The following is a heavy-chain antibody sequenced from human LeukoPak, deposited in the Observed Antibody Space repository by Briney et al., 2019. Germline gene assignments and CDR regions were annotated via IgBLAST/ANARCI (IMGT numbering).Heavy chain of an antibody. CDR3: ARLPGHTAMADY. CDR2: INPNSGAT. V-gene: IGHV1-2*02. J-gene: IGHJ4*02. D-gene: IGHD5-18*01. Sequence: ASVKVSCKASGYTFTGYYMHWVRQAPGQGLEWMGWINPNSGATNYAQKFQGRFTMTRDTSITTAYMELSRLRSDDTAVYYCARLPGHTAMADYWGQGTLVTVSS. CDR1: GYTFTGYY.